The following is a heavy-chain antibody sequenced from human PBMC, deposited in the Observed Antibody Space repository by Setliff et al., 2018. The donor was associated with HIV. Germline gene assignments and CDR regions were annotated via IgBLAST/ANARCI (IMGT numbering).Heavy chain of an antibody. CDR3: AKGRDGDLNHFDY. V-gene: IGHV3-30*02. CDR1: GFNLITYG. Sequence: GGSLRLSCAASGFNLITYGTHWVRQAPGKGLEWVAFIQYDGDDTHFLESVKGRFTISRDDAENSLYLQMSSLGPEDMGLYYCAKGRDGDLNHFDYWGQGTRVTVSS. J-gene: IGHJ4*02. D-gene: IGHD4-17*01. CDR2: IQYDGDDT.